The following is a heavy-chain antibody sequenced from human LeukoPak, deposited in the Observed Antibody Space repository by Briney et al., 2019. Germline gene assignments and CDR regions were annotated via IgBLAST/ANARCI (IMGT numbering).Heavy chain of an antibody. Sequence: ASVKVSCKASGYTFTGYYMHWVRQAPGQGLEWMGWINPNSGGTNYAQKFQGRVTVTRDTSISTAYMELNRLRSDDTAVYYCARTYFYCSGGSCFSAYYFDYWGQGTLVTVSS. CDR1: GYTFTGYY. V-gene: IGHV1-2*02. J-gene: IGHJ4*02. D-gene: IGHD2-15*01. CDR2: INPNSGGT. CDR3: ARTYFYCSGGSCFSAYYFDY.